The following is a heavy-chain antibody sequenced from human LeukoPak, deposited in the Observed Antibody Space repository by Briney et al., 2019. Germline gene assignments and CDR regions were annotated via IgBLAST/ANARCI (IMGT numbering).Heavy chain of an antibody. CDR2: ISYDGSNK. Sequence: GGSLRLSCAASGFTFSSYAMHWVRQTPGKGLEWVTVISYDGSNKYYADSVKGRFTISRDNSKNTLYLQMNSLRAEDTAVYYCARDRIQLPYYYYGMDVWGQGTTVTVSS. CDR1: GFTFSSYA. J-gene: IGHJ6*02. V-gene: IGHV3-30-3*01. D-gene: IGHD5-18*01. CDR3: ARDRIQLPYYYYGMDV.